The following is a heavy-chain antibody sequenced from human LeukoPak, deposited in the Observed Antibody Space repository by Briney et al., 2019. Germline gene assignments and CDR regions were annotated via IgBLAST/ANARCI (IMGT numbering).Heavy chain of an antibody. CDR3: ARDTAAAYSAYYYYGIDD. D-gene: IGHD6-13*01. V-gene: IGHV3-48*03. Sequence: GGSLRLSCAASGFTFTSYEMNWVRQAPGKGLEWVSSISSSGSTIYYADSVKGRFTISRDNAKNSLFLQMSSLRAEDTAVYYCARDTAAAYSAYYYYGIDDWGQGTTVTVYS. CDR1: GFTFTSYE. J-gene: IGHJ6*02. CDR2: ISSSGSTI.